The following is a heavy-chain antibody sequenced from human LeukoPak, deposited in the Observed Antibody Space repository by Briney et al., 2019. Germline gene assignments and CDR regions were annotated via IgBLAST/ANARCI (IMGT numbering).Heavy chain of an antibody. J-gene: IGHJ3*02. CDR3: ARDSGSHFMAFDI. CDR1: GGSSSSSSYY. CDR2: IYYSGST. V-gene: IGHV4-39*07. D-gene: IGHD1-26*01. Sequence: SETLSLTCTVSGGSSSSSSYYWGWIRQPPGKGLEWIGSIYYSGSTYYNPSLKSRVTISVDTSKNQFSLKLSSVTAADTAVYYCARDSGSHFMAFDIWGQGTMVTVSS.